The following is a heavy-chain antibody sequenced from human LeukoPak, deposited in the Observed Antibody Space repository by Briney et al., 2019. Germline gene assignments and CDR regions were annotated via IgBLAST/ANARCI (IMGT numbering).Heavy chain of an antibody. V-gene: IGHV1-18*01. CDR3: ARGAIKALWFGELLAGVDY. CDR1: GYTFTSYG. CDR2: ISAYNGNT. Sequence: ASVKVSCKASGYTFTSYGISWVRQAPGQGLEWMGWISAYNGNTNYAQKLQGRVTMTTDTSTSTAYMELRSLRSDDTAVYYCARGAIKALWFGELLAGVDYWGQGTLVTVSS. D-gene: IGHD3-10*01. J-gene: IGHJ4*02.